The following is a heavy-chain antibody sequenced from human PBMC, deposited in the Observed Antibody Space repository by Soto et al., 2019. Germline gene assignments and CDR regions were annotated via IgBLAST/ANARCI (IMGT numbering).Heavy chain of an antibody. Sequence: QVQLVESGGGVVQPGRSLRLSCSASGFTFSDYTMHWVRQAPGRGLEWVAIILYDESDQYYSDSVKGRFTISRDNSKNTLNLQMHSLTTEDTAVYYCAKDGTHLWSKQYYFDSWGQGALVTVSS. CDR1: GFTFSDYT. CDR2: ILYDESDQ. CDR3: AKDGTHLWSKQYYFDS. J-gene: IGHJ4*02. D-gene: IGHD1-26*01. V-gene: IGHV3-30*18.